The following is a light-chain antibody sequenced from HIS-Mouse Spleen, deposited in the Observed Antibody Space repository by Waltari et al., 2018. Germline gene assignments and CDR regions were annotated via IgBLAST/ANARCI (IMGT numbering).Light chain of an antibody. Sequence: QSALTQPASVSGSPGQSITISCTGPSSDVGGYNYFSWYQQHPGKAPKLMIYDVSNRPSGVSNRFSGSKSGNTASLTISGLQAEDEADYYCSSYTSSSTVVFGGGTKLTVL. CDR1: SSDVGGYNY. CDR3: SSYTSSSTVV. CDR2: DVS. J-gene: IGLJ2*01. V-gene: IGLV2-14*03.